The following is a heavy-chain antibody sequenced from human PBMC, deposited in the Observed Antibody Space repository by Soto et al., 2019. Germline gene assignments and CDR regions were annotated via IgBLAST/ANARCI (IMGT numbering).Heavy chain of an antibody. D-gene: IGHD1-1*01. CDR1: GYTFTSYD. V-gene: IGHV1-8*01. Sequence: QVQLVQSGAEVKKPGASVKVSCKASGYTFTSYDINWVRQATGQGLEWMGWMNPNSGNTGYAQKFQGRVTMTRNTSTRTAYMDLSSLRSEDTAVYYCARERTGTTSMDVWGQGTTVTVSS. CDR2: MNPNSGNT. J-gene: IGHJ6*02. CDR3: ARERTGTTSMDV.